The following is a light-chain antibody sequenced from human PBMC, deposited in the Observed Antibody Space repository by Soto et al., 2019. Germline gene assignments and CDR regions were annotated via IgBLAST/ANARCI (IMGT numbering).Light chain of an antibody. CDR3: QQYNDWLT. CDR1: QSISSS. Sequence: EIVMTQSPATLSVSPGERATLSCRASQSISSSLAWYQQKPGQAPRLLIHGASTRATSNPGRFSGSGSGTEFTLTVSSLQSEDFAVYYCQQYNDWLTFGGGTKVDIK. J-gene: IGKJ4*01. V-gene: IGKV3-15*01. CDR2: GAS.